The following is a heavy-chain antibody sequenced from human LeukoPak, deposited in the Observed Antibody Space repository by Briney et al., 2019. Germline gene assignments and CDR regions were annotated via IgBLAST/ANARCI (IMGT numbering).Heavy chain of an antibody. Sequence: GGSLRLSCAASGFMFSDYYMNWVRQAPGKGLEWVASISNTSTYIYYADSVKGRFTISRDNAKNSLNLQMNSLRAEDTAVYYCASLFPWFDPWGQGTLVTVSS. CDR1: GFMFSDYY. V-gene: IGHV3-69-1*02. J-gene: IGHJ5*02. CDR3: ASLFPWFDP. CDR2: ISNTSTYI.